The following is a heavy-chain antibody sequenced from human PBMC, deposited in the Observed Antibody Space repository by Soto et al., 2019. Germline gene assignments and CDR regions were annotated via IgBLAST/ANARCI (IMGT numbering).Heavy chain of an antibody. CDR1: GYSFTSYW. V-gene: IGHV5-10-1*01. CDR2: IDPSDSYT. J-gene: IGHJ6*02. Sequence: GESLKISCKGSGYSFTSYWISWVHQMPGKGLEWMGRIDPSDSYTNYSPSFQGHVTISADKSISTAYLQWSSLKASDTAMYYCARRRGGRYYYYGMDVWGQGTTVTVS. CDR3: ARRRGGRYYYYGMDV.